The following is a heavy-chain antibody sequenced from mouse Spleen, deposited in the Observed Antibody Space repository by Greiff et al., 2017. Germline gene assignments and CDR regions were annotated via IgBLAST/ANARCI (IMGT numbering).Heavy chain of an antibody. J-gene: IGHJ2*01. CDR2: IYPRSGNT. CDR1: GYTFTSYG. CDR3: AREGDGNYGSFFGY. D-gene: IGHD2-1*01. Sequence: VQLQQSGAELARPGASVKLSCKASGYTFTSYGISWVKQRTGQGLEWIGEIYPRSGNTYYNEKFKGKATLTADKSSSTAYMELRSLTSEDSAVYFCAREGDGNYGSFFGYWGQGTTLTVSS. V-gene: IGHV1-81*01.